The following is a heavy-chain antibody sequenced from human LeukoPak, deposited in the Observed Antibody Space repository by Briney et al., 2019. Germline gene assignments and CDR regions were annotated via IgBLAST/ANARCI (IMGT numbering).Heavy chain of an antibody. D-gene: IGHD1-20*01. Sequence: SQTLSLTCTVSGGSFSSGGYYWSWIPPHPGLGLYSIVYIYYSGSTYYNPSLKGRVTISVDTSKNQFSLKLSSVTAADTAVYYCARASHNYNSNWFDPWGQGTLVTVSS. CDR3: ARASHNYNSNWFDP. CDR2: IYYSGST. CDR1: GGSFSSGGYY. J-gene: IGHJ5*02. V-gene: IGHV4-31*03.